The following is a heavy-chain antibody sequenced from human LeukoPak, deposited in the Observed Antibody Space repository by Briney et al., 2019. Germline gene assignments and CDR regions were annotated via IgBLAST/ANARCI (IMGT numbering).Heavy chain of an antibody. V-gene: IGHV4-59*01. D-gene: IGHD2-2*03. CDR1: GGSMNSYY. J-gene: IGHJ6*03. Sequence: SETLSLTCTVSGGSMNSYYWSWIRQPPGKGLEWIGYIYYSGSTNYNPSLKSRVTISVDTSKNQFSLKLSSVTAADTAVYYCARGMDYYMDVWGKGTTVTISS. CDR3: ARGMDYYMDV. CDR2: IYYSGST.